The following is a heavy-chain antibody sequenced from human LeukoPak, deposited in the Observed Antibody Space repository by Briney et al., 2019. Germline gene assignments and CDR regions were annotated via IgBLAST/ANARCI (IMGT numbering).Heavy chain of an antibody. CDR3: AREGLTYYYDSSGYYSNPLDY. CDR1: GGTFSSYA. CDR2: IIPIFGTA. D-gene: IGHD3-22*01. J-gene: IGHJ4*02. Sequence: SVKVSCKASGGTFSSYAISWVRQAPGQGLEWMGGIIPIFGTANYAQKFQGRVTITTDESTSTAYMELSSLRSEDTAVYYCAREGLTYYYDSSGYYSNPLDYWGQGTLVTVSS. V-gene: IGHV1-69*05.